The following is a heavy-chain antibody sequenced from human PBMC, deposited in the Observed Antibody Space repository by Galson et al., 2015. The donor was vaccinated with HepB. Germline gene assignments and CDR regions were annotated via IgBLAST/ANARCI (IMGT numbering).Heavy chain of an antibody. V-gene: IGHV3-74*01. CDR1: GFTFGIYR. CDR3: LHDSDGPDY. CDR2: INPDGTDV. D-gene: IGHD3-22*01. J-gene: IGHJ4*02. Sequence: SLRLSCAASGFTFGIYRMHWVRQPPGGGPVWVSHINPDGTDVRYADSVKGRFTISRDNAKNTLYLQMNSLRDEDTAVYYCLHDSDGPDYWGQGTMVTVSS.